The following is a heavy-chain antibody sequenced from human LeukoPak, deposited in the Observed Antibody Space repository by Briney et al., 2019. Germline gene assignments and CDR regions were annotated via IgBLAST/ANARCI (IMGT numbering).Heavy chain of an antibody. V-gene: IGHV4-34*01. CDR3: ARGDYDFWSGYSNGHDY. CDR2: INHSGST. J-gene: IGHJ4*02. Sequence: SETLPLTCAVYGGSFSGYYWSWIRQPPGKGLEWIGEINHSGSTNYNPSLKSRVTISVDTSKNQFSLKLSSVTAADTAVYYCARGDYDFWSGYSNGHDYWGQGTLVTVSS. CDR1: GGSFSGYY. D-gene: IGHD3-3*01.